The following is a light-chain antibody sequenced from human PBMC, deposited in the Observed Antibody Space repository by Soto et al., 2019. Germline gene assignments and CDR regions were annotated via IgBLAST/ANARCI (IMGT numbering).Light chain of an antibody. J-gene: IGLJ2*01. Sequence: QSALTQPRSVSGPPGQSVSISCSGTSSDVGTYNYVSWYQQHPGKAPKLMIYDVSKRPSGVPDRFSGSKSGNTASLTISGLQAEEEADYYCCSYAGGYTHAVFGGGTKLTVL. CDR1: SSDVGTYNY. CDR2: DVS. CDR3: CSYAGGYTHAV. V-gene: IGLV2-11*01.